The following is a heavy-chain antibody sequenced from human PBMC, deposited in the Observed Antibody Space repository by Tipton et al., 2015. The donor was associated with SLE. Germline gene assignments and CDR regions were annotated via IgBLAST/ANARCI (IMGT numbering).Heavy chain of an antibody. V-gene: IGHV4-39*07. CDR3: ARLRSDWQMTDYYFDY. CDR2: IYFSGTS. CDR1: GGSISSSSYS. D-gene: IGHD6-19*01. J-gene: IGHJ4*02. Sequence: TLSLTCTVSGGSISSSSYSWGWIRQPPGKGLEWIGTIYFSGTSYYNPSLQSRVIISVDTSKNQFSLKLSSVTAADTAFYYCARLRSDWQMTDYYFDYWGQGTLVIVSS.